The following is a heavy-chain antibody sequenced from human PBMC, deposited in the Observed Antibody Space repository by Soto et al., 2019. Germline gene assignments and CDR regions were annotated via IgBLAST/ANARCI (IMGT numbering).Heavy chain of an antibody. CDR3: ARCSPYDILTGYSYFDY. V-gene: IGHV1-2*02. D-gene: IGHD3-9*01. Sequence: QVQLVQSGAEVKKPGASVKVSCKASGYTFTGYYMHWVRQAPGQGLEWMGWINPNSGGTNYAQKFQSRVTMTRDTSISTAYMELSRLRSDDTAVYYCARCSPYDILTGYSYFDYWGQGTLVTVSS. CDR2: INPNSGGT. J-gene: IGHJ4*02. CDR1: GYTFTGYY.